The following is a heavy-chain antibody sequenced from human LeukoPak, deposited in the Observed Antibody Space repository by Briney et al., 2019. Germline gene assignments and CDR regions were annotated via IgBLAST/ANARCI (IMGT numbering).Heavy chain of an antibody. D-gene: IGHD3-3*01. V-gene: IGHV3-15*01. J-gene: IGHJ4*02. CDR1: GFTFSNAW. CDR3: TTDGPGYDFWSGSSPGDCYLDCFDY. CDR2: IKRKTDGGTT. Sequence: GGSLRLSCAASGFTFSNAWMSWVRQAPGKGLEWVGRIKRKTDGGTTDYAAPVKGRFTTSRHQSKNTLYLQMNSLKTEDTAVYYCTTDGPGYDFWSGSSPGDCYLDCFDYWGQGTLVTVSS.